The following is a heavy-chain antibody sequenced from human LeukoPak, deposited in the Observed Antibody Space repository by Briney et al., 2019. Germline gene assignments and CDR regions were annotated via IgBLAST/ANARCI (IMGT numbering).Heavy chain of an antibody. CDR1: GYTFTSYY. CDR3: ARFSSGWYRSLDY. CDR2: INPNSGGT. Sequence: ASVKVSCKASGYTFTSYYMHWVRQAPGQGLEWMGWINPNSGGTNYAQKLQGRVTMTRDTSIGTAYMELSRLRSDDTAVYYCARFSSGWYRSLDYWGQGTLVTVSS. D-gene: IGHD6-19*01. J-gene: IGHJ4*02. V-gene: IGHV1-2*02.